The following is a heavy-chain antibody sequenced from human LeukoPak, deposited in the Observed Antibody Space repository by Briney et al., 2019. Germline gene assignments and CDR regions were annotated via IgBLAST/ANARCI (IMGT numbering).Heavy chain of an antibody. V-gene: IGHV1-2*02. CDR1: GYTFTGYY. J-gene: IGHJ5*02. CDR3: ARPTLSSSQYNWFDP. Sequence: GASVKVSCKASGYTFTGYYMHWVRQAPGQGLEWMGWINPNSGGTNYAQKFQGRVTMTRDTSISTAYMELSRLRSDDTAVYYCARPTLSSSQYNWFDPWGQGTMVTVSS. CDR2: INPNSGGT. D-gene: IGHD2-2*01.